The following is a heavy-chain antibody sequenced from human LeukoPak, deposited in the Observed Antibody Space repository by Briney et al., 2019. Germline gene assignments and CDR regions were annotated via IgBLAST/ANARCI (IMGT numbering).Heavy chain of an antibody. CDR3: AREREETYGSGSYTFDH. D-gene: IGHD3-10*01. V-gene: IGHV1-18*01. CDR1: GHTFTNYA. Sequence: ASVKVSCKASGHTFTNYAFSWVRQAPGQGLEWMGWINTNNGNTNYVKRLQGRVTMTTDTSTTTAYMELRSLISDDTAVYYCAREREETYGSGSYTFDHSGQGTLVTVSS. J-gene: IGHJ4*02. CDR2: INTNNGNT.